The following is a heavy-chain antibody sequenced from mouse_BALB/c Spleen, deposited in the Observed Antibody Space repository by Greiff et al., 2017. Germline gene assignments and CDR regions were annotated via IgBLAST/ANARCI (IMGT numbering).Heavy chain of an antibody. D-gene: IGHD2-3*01. Sequence: VKLQESGPELVKPGASVKMSCKASGYTFTSYYIHWVKQRPGQGLEWIGWIYPGDGSTKYNEKFKGKTTLTADKSSSTAYMLLSSLTSEDSAIYFCARRDGYYAMDYWGQGTSVTVSS. CDR1: GYTFTSYY. J-gene: IGHJ4*01. CDR2: IYPGDGST. V-gene: IGHV1S56*01. CDR3: ARRDGYYAMDY.